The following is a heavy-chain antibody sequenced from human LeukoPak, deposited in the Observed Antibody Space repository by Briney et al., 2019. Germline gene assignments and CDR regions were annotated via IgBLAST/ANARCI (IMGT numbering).Heavy chain of an antibody. D-gene: IGHD2/OR15-2a*01. Sequence: GGSLRLSCAASGFTFSSYGMHWVRQAPGKGPEWVSAIGATDDSTYYADSVKGRFTISRDNSRNTVYLQMNSLRVADTALYFCERENIFDFWGQGTLVTVSS. J-gene: IGHJ4*01. CDR2: IGATDDST. CDR3: ERENIFDF. CDR1: GFTFSSYG. V-gene: IGHV3-23*01.